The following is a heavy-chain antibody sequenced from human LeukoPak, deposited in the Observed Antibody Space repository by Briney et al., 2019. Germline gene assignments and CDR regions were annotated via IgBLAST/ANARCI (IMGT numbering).Heavy chain of an antibody. Sequence: GGSLRLSCAASGFTFSTYSMNWVRQAPGKGLECVSSISSSSAYIYYADSVKGRFTISRDNAKNSLYLQMNSLRAEDTAVYYCARASGDTVDTTTMGSYWGQGTLVTVSS. CDR1: GFTFSTYS. CDR3: ARASGDTVDTTTMGSY. V-gene: IGHV3-21*01. CDR2: ISSSSAYI. J-gene: IGHJ4*02. D-gene: IGHD5-18*01.